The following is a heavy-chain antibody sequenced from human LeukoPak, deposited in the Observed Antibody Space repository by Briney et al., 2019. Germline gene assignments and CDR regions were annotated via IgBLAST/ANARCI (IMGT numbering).Heavy chain of an antibody. CDR1: GGSISSSSYY. CDR3: VRVLVDTAMALRYYFDY. D-gene: IGHD5-18*01. Sequence: SETLSLTCTVSGGSISSSSYYWGWIRQPPGKGLEWIGSIYYSGSTYYNPSLKSRVTISVDTSKNQFSLKLSSVTAADTAVYYCVRVLVDTAMALRYYFDYWGQGTLVTVSS. J-gene: IGHJ4*02. CDR2: IYYSGST. V-gene: IGHV4-39*01.